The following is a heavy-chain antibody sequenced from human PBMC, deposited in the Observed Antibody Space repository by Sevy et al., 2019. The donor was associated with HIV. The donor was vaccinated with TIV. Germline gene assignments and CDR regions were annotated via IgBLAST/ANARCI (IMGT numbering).Heavy chain of an antibody. J-gene: IGHJ6*03. CDR2: IGGSGGST. Sequence: GGSLRLSCAASGFTFSSYAMSWVLQAPGKALEWVSAIGGSGGSTYYADSVKGRFTISRDNSKNTLYLQMNSLRAEDTAVYYCAKHGVRPRRGYSGYDPDPYYYYYYMDVWGKGTTVTVSS. CDR3: AKHGVRPRRGYSGYDPDPYYYYYYMDV. V-gene: IGHV3-23*01. D-gene: IGHD5-12*01. CDR1: GFTFSSYA.